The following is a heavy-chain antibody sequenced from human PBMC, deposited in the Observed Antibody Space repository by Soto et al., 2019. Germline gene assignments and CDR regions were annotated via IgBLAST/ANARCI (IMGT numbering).Heavy chain of an antibody. Sequence: QVQLVESGGGVVQPGRSLRLSCAASGFTFSSYGMHWVRQAPGKGLEWVAVIWYDGSNKYYADSVKGRFTISRDNSKNTLYLQMNSLRAEDTAVYNCARGGDYYYGMDVWGQGTTVTVSS. V-gene: IGHV3-33*01. CDR1: GFTFSSYG. J-gene: IGHJ6*02. CDR3: ARGGDYYYGMDV. CDR2: IWYDGSNK.